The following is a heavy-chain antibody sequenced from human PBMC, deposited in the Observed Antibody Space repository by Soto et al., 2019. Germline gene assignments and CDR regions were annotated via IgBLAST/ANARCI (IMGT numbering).Heavy chain of an antibody. D-gene: IGHD2-2*01. J-gene: IGHJ2*01. CDR3: AKVNCISTSCLTLWGYFDL. CDR1: GFTFDDYA. Sequence: EVQLVESGGGLVQPGRSLRLSCAASGFTFDDYAMHWVRQAPGKGLDSVSGISWNSGSIGYADSVKGRFTISRDNAKNSLYLHMNSLRAEDTALYYCAKVNCISTSCLTLWGYFDLWGRCTLVTVSS. V-gene: IGHV3-9*01. CDR2: ISWNSGSI.